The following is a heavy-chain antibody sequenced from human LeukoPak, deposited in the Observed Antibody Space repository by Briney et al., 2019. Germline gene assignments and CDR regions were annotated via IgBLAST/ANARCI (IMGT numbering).Heavy chain of an antibody. CDR2: INTNTGNP. J-gene: IGHJ6*03. D-gene: IGHD3-10*01. CDR3: ARGGRITMVRGVIISPYYYYYMDV. V-gene: IGHV7-4-1*02. Sequence: GASVKVSCKASGYTFTSYAMNWVRQAPGQGLEWMGWINTNTGNPTYAQGFTGRFVFSLDTSVSTAYLQISSLKAEDTAVYYCARGGRITMVRGVIISPYYYYYMDVWGKGTTVTVSS. CDR1: GYTFTSYA.